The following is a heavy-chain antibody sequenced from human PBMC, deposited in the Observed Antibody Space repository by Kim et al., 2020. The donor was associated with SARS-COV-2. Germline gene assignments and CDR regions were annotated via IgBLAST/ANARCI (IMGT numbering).Heavy chain of an antibody. Sequence: GESLKISCKGSGYSFTSYWIGWVRQMPGKGLEWMGIIYPGDSDTRYSPSFQGQVTISADKSISTAYLQWSSLKASDTAMYYCARLVAGYSSGWFGPARQNWFDPWGQGTLVTVSS. V-gene: IGHV5-51*01. CDR2: IYPGDSDT. CDR1: GYSFTSYW. J-gene: IGHJ5*02. D-gene: IGHD6-19*01. CDR3: ARLVAGYSSGWFGPARQNWFDP.